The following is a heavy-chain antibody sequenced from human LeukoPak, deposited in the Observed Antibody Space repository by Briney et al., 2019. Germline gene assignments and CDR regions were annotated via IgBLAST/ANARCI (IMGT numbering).Heavy chain of an antibody. CDR2: IYTSGST. Sequence: SETLSLTCSVSGGSISSYYWSWIRQPPGKGLEWIGRIYTSGSTNYNPSLKSRVTMSVDTSKNQFSLKLSSVTAADTAVYYCARESTPLQWLVRGYYYYMDVWGKGTTVTVSS. D-gene: IGHD6-19*01. V-gene: IGHV4-4*07. J-gene: IGHJ6*03. CDR1: GGSISSYY. CDR3: ARESTPLQWLVRGYYYYMDV.